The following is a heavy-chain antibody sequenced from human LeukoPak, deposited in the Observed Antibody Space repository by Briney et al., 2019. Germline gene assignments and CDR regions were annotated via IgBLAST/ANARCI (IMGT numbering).Heavy chain of an antibody. D-gene: IGHD2-15*01. V-gene: IGHV3-23*01. CDR2: ISDSGGST. J-gene: IGHJ4*02. CDR3: AKAWWNSHLGFDC. CDR1: GFTFNKYA. Sequence: GGSLRLSCAASGFTFNKYAMSWVRQAPGKGLEWVSGISDSGGSTYYADSVKGRFIISRDNSKNTLYLQTNSLRAEDTALYYCAKAWWNSHLGFDCWGQGTLVTVSS.